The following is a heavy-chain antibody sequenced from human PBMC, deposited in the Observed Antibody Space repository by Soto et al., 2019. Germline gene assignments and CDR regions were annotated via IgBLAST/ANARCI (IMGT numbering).Heavy chain of an antibody. CDR1: GFTFNSYT. CDR3: ARHDAFKAFDL. CDR2: ISSASSSI. D-gene: IGHD1-1*01. Sequence: EVQLVESGGGLVKPGGSLRLSCATSGFTFNSYTMNWVRQAPGQGLEWVASISSASSSIDFADSVKGRFTISRDNVNNAVFLQMNSLRAEDTCIYYCARHDAFKAFDLWGQGTMVTVPS. V-gene: IGHV3-21*01. J-gene: IGHJ3*01.